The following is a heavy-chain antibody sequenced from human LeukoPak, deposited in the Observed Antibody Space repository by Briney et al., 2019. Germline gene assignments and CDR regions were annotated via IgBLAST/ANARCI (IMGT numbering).Heavy chain of an antibody. CDR2: ISSSGSII. V-gene: IGHV3-48*03. CDR1: GFTFSSYE. J-gene: IGHJ5*02. Sequence: GGSLRLSCAASGFTFSSYEMNWVRQAPGKGLEWVSYISSSGSIIYYADSVKGRFTISRDNAKNSLYPQMNSLRAEDTAVYYCAREMGGITNWFDPWGQGTLVTVSS. CDR3: AREMGGITNWFDP. D-gene: IGHD3-16*01.